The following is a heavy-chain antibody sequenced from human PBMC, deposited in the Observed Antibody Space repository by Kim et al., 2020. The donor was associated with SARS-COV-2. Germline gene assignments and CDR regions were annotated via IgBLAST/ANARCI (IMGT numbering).Heavy chain of an antibody. J-gene: IGHJ3*02. D-gene: IGHD2-2*01. CDR3: ALIMPRENSFNI. CDR2: V. V-gene: IGHV3-48*03. Sequence: VYYAESMEGRFTISRDHANNSLFLQMDSLRVEDTAVYYCALIMPRENSFNIWGQGTVVTVSS.